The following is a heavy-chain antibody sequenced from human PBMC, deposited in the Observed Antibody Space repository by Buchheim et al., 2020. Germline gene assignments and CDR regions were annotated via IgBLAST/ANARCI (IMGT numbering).Heavy chain of an antibody. V-gene: IGHV3-11*06. CDR2: ISGSSGDT. J-gene: IGHJ6*03. D-gene: IGHD3-10*01. CDR3: ARGLFVSGNYYTFFMDV. Sequence: QVQLVESGGDLVKPGGSLRLSCAASGFTFSDYYMSWIRQAPGKGLELISYISGSSGDTEYADSVKGRFTISRENAKNSLYLQMNSLTVGDTAVYYCARGLFVSGNYYTFFMDVWGRGTT. CDR1: GFTFSDYY.